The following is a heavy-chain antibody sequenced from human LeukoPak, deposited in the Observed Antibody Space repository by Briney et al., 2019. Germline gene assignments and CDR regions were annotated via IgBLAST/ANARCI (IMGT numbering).Heavy chain of an antibody. CDR3: ATRYYCSSTSCPY. J-gene: IGHJ4*02. Sequence: ASAKISCKVSGYTFTYYYMHWVQQAPGKGLEWMGLVDPEDGETIYAEKFQGRVTITADTSTDTAYMELSSLRSEDTAVYYCATRYYCSSTSCPYWGQGTLVTVSS. V-gene: IGHV1-69-2*01. CDR1: GYTFTYYY. CDR2: VDPEDGET. D-gene: IGHD2-2*01.